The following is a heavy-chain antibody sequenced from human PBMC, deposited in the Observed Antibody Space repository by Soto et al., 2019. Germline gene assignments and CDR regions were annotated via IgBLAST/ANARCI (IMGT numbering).Heavy chain of an antibody. J-gene: IGHJ4*02. Sequence: QLHLQESGPGLVKPSETLSLTCTVSGDSITSSNKYWGWARQPPGKGLEWIGSTYYRGSAYYSPSLMRRVTISIDSSENQLSLKLSSVTAADTAVYYCARRSYDNSGYYYVDYWGQGTLVTVSS. CDR2: TYYRGSA. V-gene: IGHV4-39*01. CDR3: ARRSYDNSGYYYVDY. CDR1: GDSITSSNKY. D-gene: IGHD3-22*01.